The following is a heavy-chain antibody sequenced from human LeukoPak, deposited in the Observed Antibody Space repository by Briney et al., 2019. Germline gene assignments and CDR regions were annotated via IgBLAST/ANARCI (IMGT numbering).Heavy chain of an antibody. V-gene: IGHV4-39*07. CDR2: IYYSGST. CDR3: ARVEPPSLTGYQWWFDP. J-gene: IGHJ5*02. CDR1: GGSISSSSYY. Sequence: SETLSLTCTVSGGSISSSSYYWGWIRQPPGKGLEWNGSIYYSGSTYYNPSLKSRVTISVDTSKNQFSLKLSSVTAADTAVYYCARVEPPSLTGYQWWFDPWGQGTLVTVSS. D-gene: IGHD3-9*01.